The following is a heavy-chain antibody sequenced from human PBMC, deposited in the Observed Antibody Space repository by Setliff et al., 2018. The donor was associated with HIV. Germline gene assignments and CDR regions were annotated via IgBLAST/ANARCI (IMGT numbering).Heavy chain of an antibody. CDR1: GFTFGDYA. D-gene: IGHD3-9*01. Sequence: NPGGSLRLSCTASGFTFGDYAMTWVRQAPGKGLEWVAHIERQSNGGTTDYAAPVKGRFTISRDESKNTLYLQMNSLKAEDSALYYCTRGLQYSFDLWGQGTMVTVSS. CDR3: TRGLQYSFDL. CDR2: IERQSNGGTT. V-gene: IGHV3-15*04. J-gene: IGHJ3*01.